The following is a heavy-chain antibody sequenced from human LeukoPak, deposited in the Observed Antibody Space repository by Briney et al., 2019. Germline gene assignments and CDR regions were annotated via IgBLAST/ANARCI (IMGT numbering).Heavy chain of an antibody. D-gene: IGHD3-16*01. Sequence: PGRSLRLSCAASGFIFNTYGMNWVRQAPGKGLEWVAVISYDASKKFYADSVKGRFTISRDNSKNTLYLHMNSLRAEDTAVYFCAKAKHSVMVISYFDYWGHETLVTVSS. CDR3: AKAKHSVMVISYFDY. CDR2: ISYDASKK. J-gene: IGHJ4*01. CDR1: GFIFNTYG. V-gene: IGHV3-30*18.